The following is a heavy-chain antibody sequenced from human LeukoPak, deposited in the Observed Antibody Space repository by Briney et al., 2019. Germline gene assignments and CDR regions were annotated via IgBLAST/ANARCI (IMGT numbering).Heavy chain of an antibody. CDR3: ARMSGRESSGYYFDY. CDR2: IYYSGST. D-gene: IGHD3-22*01. CDR1: GGSISSGDHY. J-gene: IGHJ4*02. V-gene: IGHV4-31*03. Sequence: KSSETLSLTCTVSGGSISSGDHYWSWIRQHPGKGLEWIGYIYYSGSTYYNPSLKSRLTISVDTSKNHFSLKLSSVTAADTAVYYCARMSGRESSGYYFDYWGQGTLVTVSS.